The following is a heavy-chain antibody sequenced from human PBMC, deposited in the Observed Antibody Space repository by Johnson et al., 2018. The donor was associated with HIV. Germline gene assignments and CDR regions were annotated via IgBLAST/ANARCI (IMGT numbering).Heavy chain of an antibody. CDR2: LFSDGTT. CDR1: GFSVSNYY. CDR3: ARDRRGGYTTYDAFDI. Sequence: VQLVESGGGVVQPGGSLRLSCAASGFSVSNYYMSWVRQAPGKGLEWVSVLFSDGTTYYADSVKGRFTISRDNSKNTLYLKMNSLRAEDTAVYYCARDRRGGYTTYDAFDIWGQGTMVTVSS. D-gene: IGHD5-18*01. V-gene: IGHV3-66*01. J-gene: IGHJ3*02.